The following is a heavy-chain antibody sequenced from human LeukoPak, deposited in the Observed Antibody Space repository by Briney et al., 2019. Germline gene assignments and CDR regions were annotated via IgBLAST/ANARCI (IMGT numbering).Heavy chain of an antibody. CDR3: AREGSSSSGDNFDY. D-gene: IGHD6-6*01. J-gene: IGHJ4*02. CDR2: IIPIFGTA. V-gene: IGHV1-69*05. Sequence: SVKVSCKASGGTFSSYAISWVRQAPGQGLKWMGRIIPIFGTANYAQKFQGRVTITTDESTSTAYMELSSLRSEDTAVYYCAREGSSSSGDNFDYWGQGTLVTVSS. CDR1: GGTFSSYA.